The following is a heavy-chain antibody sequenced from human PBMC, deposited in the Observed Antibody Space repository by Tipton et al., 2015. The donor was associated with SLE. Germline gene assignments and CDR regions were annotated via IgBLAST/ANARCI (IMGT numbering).Heavy chain of an antibody. V-gene: IGHV4-34*01. D-gene: IGHD3/OR15-3a*01. Sequence: GSLRLSCAVYGGSFSDHFWSWIRQPPGKGLEWIGEIKHTGSTTYNPSLGSRVTIFVDTSNNQFSLRLSSVTAADTAVYYCARGGLGYYYYGMDVWGQGTTVTVSS. CDR3: ARGGLGYYYYGMDV. CDR2: IKHTGST. CDR1: GGSFSDHF. J-gene: IGHJ6*02.